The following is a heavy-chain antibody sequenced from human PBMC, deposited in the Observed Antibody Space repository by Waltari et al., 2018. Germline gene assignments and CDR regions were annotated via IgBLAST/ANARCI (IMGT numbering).Heavy chain of an antibody. CDR1: GYIFINYY. Sequence: QVVLVQSGAEVKKPGASVKVSCKASGYIFINYYLHWVRQARGQGHEWMGWVNPDTGNSSYAHKFRGRVTMTWDTSSNTAFMDLSDLKSDDTAVYYCVRDRTTVAARPGDYWGQGTLVTVSS. J-gene: IGHJ4*02. V-gene: IGHV1-2*07. D-gene: IGHD6-6*01. CDR2: VNPDTGNS. CDR3: VRDRTTVAARPGDY.